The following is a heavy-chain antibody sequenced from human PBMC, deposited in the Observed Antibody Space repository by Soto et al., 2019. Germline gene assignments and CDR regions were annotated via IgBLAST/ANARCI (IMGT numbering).Heavy chain of an antibody. Sequence: QVQLQESGPGLVEPSGTLSLTCGVSGGTIRSPDWWTWVRQPPGKGLEWIGEIFQSGSTNYTPSLESRVTISVDKSKNQFSLTVTSVTAADTAVYFCARGRGRYSSGWSWFDPWGQGILVTVSS. V-gene: IGHV4-4*02. D-gene: IGHD6-19*01. J-gene: IGHJ5*02. CDR3: ARGRGRYSSGWSWFDP. CDR1: GGTIRSPDW. CDR2: IFQSGST.